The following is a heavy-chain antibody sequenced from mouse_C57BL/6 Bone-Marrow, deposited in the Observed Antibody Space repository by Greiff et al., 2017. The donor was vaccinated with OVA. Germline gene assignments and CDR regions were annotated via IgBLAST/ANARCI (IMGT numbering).Heavy chain of an antibody. CDR1: GFTFSDYG. D-gene: IGHD1-1*01. J-gene: IGHJ1*03. CDR3: ANDYGSSYGYFDV. CDR2: ISSGSSTI. Sequence: EVMLVESGGGLVKPGGSLKLSCAASGFTFSDYGMHWVRQAPEKGLEWVAYISSGSSTIYYADTVKGRFTISRDNAKNTLFLQMTSLRSEDTAMYYCANDYGSSYGYFDVWGTGTTVTVSS. V-gene: IGHV5-17*01.